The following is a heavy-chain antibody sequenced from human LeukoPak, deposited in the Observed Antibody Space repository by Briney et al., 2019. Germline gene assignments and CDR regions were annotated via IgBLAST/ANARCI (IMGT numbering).Heavy chain of an antibody. D-gene: IGHD4-17*01. CDR2: ISPSSSTI. V-gene: IGHV3-48*01. J-gene: IGHJ4*02. CDR1: GFTFSSYS. Sequence: GGSLRLSCGASGFTFSSYSMNWVRQAPGKGLEWVSYISPSSSTIYYADSVKGRFTSSRDNAKNSLYLQMNSLRPEDTAVYYCARDIEYGDYFDYWGQGTLVTVSS. CDR3: ARDIEYGDYFDY.